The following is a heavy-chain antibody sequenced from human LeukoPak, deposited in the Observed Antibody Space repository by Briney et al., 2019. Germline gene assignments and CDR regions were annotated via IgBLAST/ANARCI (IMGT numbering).Heavy chain of an antibody. CDR3: SRESGAFSPFGY. V-gene: IGHV4-34*01. Sequence: SETLSLTCAVYGGSFSGYYWSWIRQPPGKGLEWIGEINHSGSTNYNLSLKSRVTISVDASKNRLSLNLTSVTAADTAVYYCSRESGAFSPFGYWGQGTLVTVSS. D-gene: IGHD1-26*01. CDR1: GGSFSGYY. J-gene: IGHJ4*02. CDR2: INHSGST.